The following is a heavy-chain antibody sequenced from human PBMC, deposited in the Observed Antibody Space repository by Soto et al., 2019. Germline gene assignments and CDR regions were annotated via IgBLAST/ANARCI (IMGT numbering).Heavy chain of an antibody. Sequence: PGGSLRLSCAASGFTFSSYSMNWVRQAPGKGLEWVSSISSSSSYIYYADSVKGRFTISRDNAKNSLYLQMNSLRAEDTAVYYCARERDSSSRNYYGMDVWGQGTTVTVSS. CDR2: ISSSSSYI. D-gene: IGHD6-13*01. CDR3: ARERDSSSRNYYGMDV. CDR1: GFTFSSYS. V-gene: IGHV3-21*01. J-gene: IGHJ6*02.